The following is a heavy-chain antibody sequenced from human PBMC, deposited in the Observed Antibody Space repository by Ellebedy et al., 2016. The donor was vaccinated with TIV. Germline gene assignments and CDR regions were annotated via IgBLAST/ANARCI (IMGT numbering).Heavy chain of an antibody. D-gene: IGHD3-3*01. CDR3: ARHRYDFWPDAFDI. Sequence: KVSXXGSGYSFTSYWIGWVRQMPGKGLEWMGIIYPGDSDTRYSPSFQGQVTISADKSISTAYLQWSSLKASDTAMYYCARHRYDFWPDAFDIWGQGTMVTVSS. V-gene: IGHV5-51*01. CDR1: GYSFTSYW. J-gene: IGHJ3*02. CDR2: IYPGDSDT.